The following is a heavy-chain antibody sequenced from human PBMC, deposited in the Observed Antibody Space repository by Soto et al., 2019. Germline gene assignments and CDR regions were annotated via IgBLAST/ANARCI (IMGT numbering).Heavy chain of an antibody. CDR2: IIPIFGTA. Sequence: SSVKVSCKASGGTFSSYAISWVRQAPGQGLEWMGGIIPIFGTANYAQKFQGRVTITADKSTSTAYMELSSLRSEDTAVYYCARDPRSIAARQGDYYYYGMDVWG. D-gene: IGHD6-6*01. J-gene: IGHJ6*02. V-gene: IGHV1-69*06. CDR1: GGTFSSYA. CDR3: ARDPRSIAARQGDYYYYGMDV.